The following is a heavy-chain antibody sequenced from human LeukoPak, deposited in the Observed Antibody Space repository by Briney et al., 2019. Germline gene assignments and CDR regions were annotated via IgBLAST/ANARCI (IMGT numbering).Heavy chain of an antibody. D-gene: IGHD3-9*01. CDR2: MSGGGGST. CDR3: AKFYDISTGYFDC. CDR1: GFTFSSYA. V-gene: IGHV3-23*01. Sequence: GGSLRLSCAASGFTFSSYAMSWVRQSPGKGLEWVSAMSGGGGSTSYADSVKGRFTISRDNSKNTLYLQMNSLRAEDTAVYYCAKFYDISTGYFDCWGQGTLVTVSS. J-gene: IGHJ4*02.